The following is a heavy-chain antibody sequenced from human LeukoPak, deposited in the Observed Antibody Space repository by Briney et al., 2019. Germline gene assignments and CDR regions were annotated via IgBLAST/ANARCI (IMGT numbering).Heavy chain of an antibody. CDR1: GVSISSYY. J-gene: IGHJ3*02. Sequence: PSETLSLTCTVSGVSISSYYWSWIRQPPGKGLEWIGSIYYSGSTNYNPSLKSRVTISVDTSKNQFSLKLSSVTAADTAVYYCARGDRITIFGVPPGAFDIWGQGTMVTVSS. D-gene: IGHD3-3*01. CDR3: ARGDRITIFGVPPGAFDI. CDR2: IYYSGST. V-gene: IGHV4-59*01.